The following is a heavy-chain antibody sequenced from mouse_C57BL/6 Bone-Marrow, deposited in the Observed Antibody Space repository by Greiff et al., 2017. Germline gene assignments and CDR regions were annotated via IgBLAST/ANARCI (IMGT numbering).Heavy chain of an antibody. CDR2: INPSNGGT. J-gene: IGHJ1*03. CDR3: GYYGYDGPCWYFDV. V-gene: IGHV1-53*01. D-gene: IGHD2-2*01. CDR1: GYTFTSYW. Sequence: QVQLQQPGTELVKPGASVKLSCKASGYTFTSYWMHWVKQRPGQGLEWIGNINPSNGGTNYNEKFKRKATLTVDKSSGTAYMQLSSLTSEDSAVYYCGYYGYDGPCWYFDVWGTGTTVTVSS.